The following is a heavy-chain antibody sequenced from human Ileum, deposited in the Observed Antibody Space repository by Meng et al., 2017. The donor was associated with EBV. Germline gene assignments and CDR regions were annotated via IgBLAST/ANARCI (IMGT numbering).Heavy chain of an antibody. CDR3: ARYGRCNGNSFYCFDP. J-gene: IGHJ5*02. CDR1: GGSFNDYY. Sequence: QRRLEQWGTGLCRPSETLPPTCAVYGGSFNDYYWTWLRQPPGKGLEWIGEIDQSGYTKFNPSLSSRATISRDTSNNQFSLRLNSVTAADTALYYCARYGRCNGNSFYCFDPWGQGTLVTVSS. CDR2: IDQSGYT. D-gene: IGHD4-23*01. V-gene: IGHV4-34*01.